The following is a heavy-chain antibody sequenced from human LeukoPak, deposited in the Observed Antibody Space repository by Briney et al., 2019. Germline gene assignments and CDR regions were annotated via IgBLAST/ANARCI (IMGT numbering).Heavy chain of an antibody. Sequence: PSETLSLTCTVSGYSISSGYYWGWIRQPPGKGLEWIGSIYHSGSTYYNPSLKSRVTISVDTSKNQFSLKLSSVTAADTAVYYCARDQFVLGGDPNDAFDIWGQGTMVTVSS. V-gene: IGHV4-38-2*02. CDR3: ARDQFVLGGDPNDAFDI. CDR2: IYHSGST. D-gene: IGHD4-17*01. J-gene: IGHJ3*02. CDR1: GYSISSGYY.